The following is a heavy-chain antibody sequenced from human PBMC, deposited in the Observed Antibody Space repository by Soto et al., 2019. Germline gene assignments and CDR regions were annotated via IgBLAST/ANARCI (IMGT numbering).Heavy chain of an antibody. CDR1: GYSISSGYQ. CDR3: ARHYSSGSRNWFDP. D-gene: IGHD6-19*01. CDR2: IFHSGTT. J-gene: IGHJ5*02. V-gene: IGHV4-38-2*01. Sequence: PSETLSLTCAVSGYSISSGYQWGWIRQPPGKGLEWIGNIFHSGTTSYNPSLKSRVTVSVDTSKNQISLNLTSVTAADTAVFYCARHYSSGSRNWFDPWGQGTMVTVSS.